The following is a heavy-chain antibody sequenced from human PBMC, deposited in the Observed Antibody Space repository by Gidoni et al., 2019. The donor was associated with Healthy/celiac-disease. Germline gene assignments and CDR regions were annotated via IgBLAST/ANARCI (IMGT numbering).Heavy chain of an antibody. CDR1: GFPFSSDS. V-gene: IGHV3-48*02. D-gene: IGHD5-18*01. CDR3: ARGPSKYSYGRGGVNDAFDI. CDR2: ISSSSSTI. J-gene: IGHJ3*02. Sequence: EVQLVESGGGLVQPGGSLRPSCAASGFPFSSDSMTWVRQAPGKGLGWVSYISSSSSTIYYAYSVKGRFTISRDNAKNSLSLQMNSLRDEDTAVYYCARGPSKYSYGRGGVNDAFDIWGQGTMVTVSS.